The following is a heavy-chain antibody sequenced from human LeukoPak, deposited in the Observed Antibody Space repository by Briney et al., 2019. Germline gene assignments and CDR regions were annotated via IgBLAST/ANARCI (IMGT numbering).Heavy chain of an antibody. CDR2: IDHSGST. V-gene: IGHV4-34*01. D-gene: IGHD3-22*01. CDR1: GGSFSGYY. J-gene: IGHJ4*02. Sequence: SETLSLTCAVYGGSFSGYYWSWIRQPPGKGLEWIGEIDHSGSTNYNPSLKSRVTISVDTSKNQFSLKLSSVTAADTAVCYCARGVYYYDSTEDWGQGTLVTVSS. CDR3: ARGVYYYDSTED.